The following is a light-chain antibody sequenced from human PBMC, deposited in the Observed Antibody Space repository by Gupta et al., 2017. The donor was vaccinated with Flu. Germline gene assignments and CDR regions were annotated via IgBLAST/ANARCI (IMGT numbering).Light chain of an antibody. CDR2: KDT. J-gene: IGLJ3*02. V-gene: IGLV3-16*01. CDR3: LSADSSGTYWA. Sequence: SYELTQPPSLSVSLGQTARTTCSGEALPKKYAYWYQQKPGQFPVLVIYKDTKRPSGIPERFSGSISGTIVTLTISAVQAEDEADYYCLSADSSGTYWAFGGGTKLTVL. CDR1: ALPKKY.